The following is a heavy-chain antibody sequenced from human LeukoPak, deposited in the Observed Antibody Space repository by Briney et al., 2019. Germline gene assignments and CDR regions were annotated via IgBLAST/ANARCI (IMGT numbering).Heavy chain of an antibody. V-gene: IGHV3-21*01. CDR1: GFTYSHYG. J-gene: IGHJ6*03. Sequence: PGGSLRLSCVASGFTYSHYGMNWVRQAPGKGLEWVSSISSSSSYIYYADSVKGRFTISRDNAKNSLYLQMNSLRAEDTAVYYCARDSPHHLWFGELLAPYYYYYMDVWGKGTTVTISS. CDR3: ARDSPHHLWFGELLAPYYYYYMDV. D-gene: IGHD3-10*01. CDR2: ISSSSSYI.